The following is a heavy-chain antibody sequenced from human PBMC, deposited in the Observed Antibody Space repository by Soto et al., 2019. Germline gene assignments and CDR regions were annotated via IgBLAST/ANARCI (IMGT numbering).Heavy chain of an antibody. CDR2: ISYDGNNK. J-gene: IGHJ6*02. V-gene: IGHV3-30-3*01. Sequence: QVQLVESGGRVVQPGRSLRLSCAASGFTFSSYVMHWVRQAPGKGLEWVAVISYDGNNKYYADSVKGRFTISRDNSKNTLYLQMNSLRAEDTAVFYCARAGCDGGRCYTLVGLRYGMDVWGQGTTFTVSS. CDR3: ARAGCDGGRCYTLVGLRYGMDV. CDR1: GFTFSSYV. D-gene: IGHD2-15*01.